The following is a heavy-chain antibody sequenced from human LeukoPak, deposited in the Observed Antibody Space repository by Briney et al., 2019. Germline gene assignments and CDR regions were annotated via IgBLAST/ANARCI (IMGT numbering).Heavy chain of an antibody. CDR3: AKKLLWFGEVIDY. CDR1: GFTLSSYA. CDR2: ISGSGGST. J-gene: IGHJ4*02. D-gene: IGHD3-10*01. Sequence: GGSLRLSCAASGFTLSSYAMSWVRQAPGKGLEWVSAISGSGGSTYYADSVKGRFTISRDNSKNTLYLQMNSLRAEDTAVYYCAKKLLWFGEVIDYWGQGTLVTVSS. V-gene: IGHV3-23*01.